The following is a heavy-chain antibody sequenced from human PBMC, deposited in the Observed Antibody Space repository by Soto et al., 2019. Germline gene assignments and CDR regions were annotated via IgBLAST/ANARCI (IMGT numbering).Heavy chain of an antibody. Sequence: GGSLRLSCAASGFTVSSSYMNWVRQAPGKGLEWVSIIYSGGGTYYADSAKGRFTISRDNSKNTLYLQMNSLRAEDTAVYYCARSSGGSYHSHAFDIWGQGTMVTVSS. D-gene: IGHD3-16*02. V-gene: IGHV3-53*01. CDR2: IYSGGGT. CDR3: ARSSGGSYHSHAFDI. CDR1: GFTVSSSY. J-gene: IGHJ3*02.